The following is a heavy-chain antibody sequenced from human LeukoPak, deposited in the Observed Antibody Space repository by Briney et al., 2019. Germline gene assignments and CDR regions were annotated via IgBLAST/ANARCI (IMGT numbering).Heavy chain of an antibody. Sequence: SQTLSLTCTVSGGSISSGSYHWSWIRQPAGKGLEWIGRIYTSGSTNYNPSLKSRVTISVDTSKNQFSLKLSSVTAADTAVYYCARGGTYYDILTGYYPTGMDVWGQGTTVTVSS. CDR2: IYTSGST. CDR3: ARGGTYYDILTGYYPTGMDV. CDR1: GGSISSGSYH. D-gene: IGHD3-9*01. V-gene: IGHV4-61*02. J-gene: IGHJ6*02.